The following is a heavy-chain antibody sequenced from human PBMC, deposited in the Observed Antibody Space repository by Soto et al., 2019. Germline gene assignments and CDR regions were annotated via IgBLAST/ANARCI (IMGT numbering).Heavy chain of an antibody. V-gene: IGHV3-48*02. CDR3: ARDTQDDFWSGYYRDY. Sequence: EVQLVESGGGLVQPGGSLRLSCAASGFTFSSYSMNWVLQAPGKGLEWVSYISSSSSTIYYANSAKGRFTISRDNAKNSMYLQMNSLRDEDSAVYYCARDTQDDFWSGYYRDYWGQGTLVPVSS. CDR2: ISSSSSTI. D-gene: IGHD3-3*01. J-gene: IGHJ4*02. CDR1: GFTFSSYS.